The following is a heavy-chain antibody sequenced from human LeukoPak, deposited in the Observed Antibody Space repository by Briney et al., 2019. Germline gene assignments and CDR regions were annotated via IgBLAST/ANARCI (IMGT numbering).Heavy chain of an antibody. V-gene: IGHV5-51*01. CDR2: IYPDDSDT. CDR3: ARHISSATADVRFDP. J-gene: IGHJ5*02. D-gene: IGHD2-21*02. CDR1: GYSFPSYW. Sequence: NPGESLKISCKGSGYSFPSYWIGWVRQIPGKGLEWMGIIYPDDSDTRYSPSFQGQVTMSADKSLSTAYLQWSSLKASDTAMYYCARHISSATADVRFDPWGQGTLVTVSS.